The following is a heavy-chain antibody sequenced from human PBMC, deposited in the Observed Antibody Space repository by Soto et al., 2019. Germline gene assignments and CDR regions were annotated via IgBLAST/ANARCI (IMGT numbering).Heavy chain of an antibody. CDR3: AKFTLAPPNYCSSTSCYAGFDL. D-gene: IGHD2-2*01. Sequence: GGSLRLSCAASGFTFSSYAMSWVRQAPGKGLEWVSAISGSGGSTYYADSVKGRFTIFRDNSKNTLYLQMNSLRAEDTAVYYCAKFTLAPPNYCSSTSCYAGFDLWGRGTLVTVSS. CDR1: GFTFSSYA. V-gene: IGHV3-23*01. J-gene: IGHJ2*01. CDR2: ISGSGGST.